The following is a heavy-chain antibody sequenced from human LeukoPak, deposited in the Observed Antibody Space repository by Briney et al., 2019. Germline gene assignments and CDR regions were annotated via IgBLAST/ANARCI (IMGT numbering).Heavy chain of an antibody. V-gene: IGHV1-2*02. D-gene: IGHD6-19*01. CDR3: ARGVGSGWYNWFDP. CDR2: INPNSGGT. J-gene: IGHJ5*02. CDR1: GYTFTGYY. Sequence: ASVKVSSKASGYTFTGYYMHWVRQAPGQGLEWMGRINPNSGGTNYAQKFQGRVTMTRDTSISTAYMELSRLRSDDTAVYYCARGVGSGWYNWFDPWGQGTLVTVSS.